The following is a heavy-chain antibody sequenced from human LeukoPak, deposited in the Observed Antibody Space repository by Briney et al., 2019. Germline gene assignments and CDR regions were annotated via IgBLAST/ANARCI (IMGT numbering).Heavy chain of an antibody. Sequence: PGGSLRLSCAASGFTFSSYSMNWVRQAPGKGLEWVSSISSSSSYIYYADSVKGRFTNSRDNAKNSLYLQMNSLRAEDTAVYYCARGRAGVVVVPAAQYNWFDPWGQGTLVTVSS. CDR3: ARGRAGVVVVPAAQYNWFDP. CDR2: ISSSSSYI. CDR1: GFTFSSYS. V-gene: IGHV3-21*01. D-gene: IGHD2-2*01. J-gene: IGHJ5*02.